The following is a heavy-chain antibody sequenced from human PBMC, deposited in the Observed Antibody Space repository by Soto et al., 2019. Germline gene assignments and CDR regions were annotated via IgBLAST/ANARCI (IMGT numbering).Heavy chain of an antibody. D-gene: IGHD3-3*01. CDR3: AKDSDRSGSTSYGMDV. V-gene: IGHV3-30*18. J-gene: IGHJ6*02. CDR2: LSYGVSNK. CDR1: GFTFSDYG. Sequence: GGSLRLSCVASGFTFSDYGMHWVRQAPGKGLEWVTVLSYGVSNKYSADSVTGRFTISRDTSTNTLYIKMSSLRAEDTAVYYCAKDSDRSGSTSYGMDVWGQGTTVTGSS.